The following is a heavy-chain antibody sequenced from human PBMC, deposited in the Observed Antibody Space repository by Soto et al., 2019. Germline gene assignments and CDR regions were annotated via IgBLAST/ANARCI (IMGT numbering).Heavy chain of an antibody. CDR2: IDPSGGST. CDR3: AREGVVGPFDY. Sequence: ASVKVSCKASGYTFTSYYMHWVRQAPGQGLEWMGIIDPSGGSTSYAQKFQGRVTMTRDTSTSTVYMELSSLRSEDTAVYYCAREGVVGPFDYWGQGTLVTVSS. D-gene: IGHD2-15*01. J-gene: IGHJ4*02. V-gene: IGHV1-46*01. CDR1: GYTFTSYY.